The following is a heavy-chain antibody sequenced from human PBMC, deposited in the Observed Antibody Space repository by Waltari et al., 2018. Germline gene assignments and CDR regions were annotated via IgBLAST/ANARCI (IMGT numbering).Heavy chain of an antibody. D-gene: IGHD1-1*01. J-gene: IGHJ6*02. Sequence: QVQLVQSGAEAKKPGSSVTVSCTSSGGTFANYAISWVRQAPGQGVEWMGGIIPMFNTSNYAQKFKDRVTITKDESTTTAFMELSGLRFDDTAIYYCARTLPPDNKSWHYYFGMDVWGQGTTVTVSS. V-gene: IGHV1-69*05. CDR1: GGTFANYA. CDR2: IIPMFNTS. CDR3: ARTLPPDNKSWHYYFGMDV.